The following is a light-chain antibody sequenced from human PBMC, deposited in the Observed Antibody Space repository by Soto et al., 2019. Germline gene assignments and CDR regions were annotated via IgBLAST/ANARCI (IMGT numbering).Light chain of an antibody. CDR2: DVT. CDR3: ASYTTISTYV. Sequence: QSVLNLPASVSGPPGQSVTISCTGTSSDVGAYNYVSWYQHHPGKAPRLVIYDVTNRPSGISDRFSGSKSGNTASLTISGLLAEDEADYYCASYTTISTYVFGTGTKVTVL. J-gene: IGLJ1*01. V-gene: IGLV2-14*01. CDR1: SSDVGAYNY.